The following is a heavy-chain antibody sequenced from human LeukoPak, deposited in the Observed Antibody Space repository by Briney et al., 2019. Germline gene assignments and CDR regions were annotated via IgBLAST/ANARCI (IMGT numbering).Heavy chain of an antibody. J-gene: IGHJ4*02. Sequence: GASLQISCKGSGYSFTNYWIGWVRQMPGKGLEWMGIIYPGDSDTRYSPSFQGQVTISADKSINTAYLQWSSLKASDTAMYYCARHPYGSGSYSDYWGQGTLVTVSS. CDR2: IYPGDSDT. D-gene: IGHD3-10*01. V-gene: IGHV5-51*01. CDR3: ARHPYGSGSYSDY. CDR1: GYSFTNYW.